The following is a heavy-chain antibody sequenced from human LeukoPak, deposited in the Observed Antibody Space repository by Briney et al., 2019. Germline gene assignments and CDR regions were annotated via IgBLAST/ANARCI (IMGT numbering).Heavy chain of an antibody. CDR1: GGSISSSSYY. V-gene: IGHV4-39*07. D-gene: IGHD3-3*01. CDR3: ARQSVTVGDFWSGYYLYYFDY. J-gene: IGHJ4*02. CDR2: IYYSGST. Sequence: PPETLSLTCTVSGGSISSSSYYWGWIRQPPGKGLEWIGSIYYSGSTYYNPSLKSRVTISVDTSKNQFSLKLSSVTAADTAVYYCARQSVTVGDFWSGYYLYYFDYWGQGTLVTVSS.